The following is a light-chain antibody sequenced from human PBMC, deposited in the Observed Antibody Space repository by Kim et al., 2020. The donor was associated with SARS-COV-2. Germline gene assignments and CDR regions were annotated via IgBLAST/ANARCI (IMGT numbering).Light chain of an antibody. Sequence: ASVGDRVTSTCRASQDVSSGLAWYQQKPGKAPNLLIYAASTLQSGVPSRFSGSGSGTDFTLIISSLQPEDFATYYCQQANSFPITFGQGTRLEIK. CDR3: QQANSFPIT. CDR1: QDVSSG. J-gene: IGKJ5*01. CDR2: AAS. V-gene: IGKV1-12*01.